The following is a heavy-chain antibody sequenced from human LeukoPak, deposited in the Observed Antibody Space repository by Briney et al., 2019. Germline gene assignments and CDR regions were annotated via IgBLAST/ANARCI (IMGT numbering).Heavy chain of an antibody. D-gene: IGHD5-18*01. V-gene: IGHV4-59*01. Sequence: PSETLSLTCTVSGDSISYYYWSWIRQPPGKGLEWIGKIYYSGNTNYNPSLTSRVTISVDTSKNQFSLKLSSVTAADTAVYYCARVRGYSYDSSDFDYWGQGTLVAVS. CDR3: ARVRGYSYDSSDFDY. CDR2: IYYSGNT. CDR1: GDSISYYY. J-gene: IGHJ4*02.